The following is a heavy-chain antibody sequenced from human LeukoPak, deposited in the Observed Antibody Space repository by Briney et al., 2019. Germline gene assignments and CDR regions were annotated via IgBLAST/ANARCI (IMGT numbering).Heavy chain of an antibody. CDR1: GFTSSSYS. J-gene: IGHJ4*02. CDR2: ITSSSNTV. V-gene: IGHV3-48*02. D-gene: IGHD3-10*01. CDR3: ARAGVVRGVSHFDS. Sequence: GGSLRLSCAASGFTSSSYSMNWVRQAPGQGLEWVSYITSSSNTVYADSVKGRFTISRDNDKKSLYLQMNSLRDEDTAVYYCARAGVVRGVSHFDSWGQGSLVTVS.